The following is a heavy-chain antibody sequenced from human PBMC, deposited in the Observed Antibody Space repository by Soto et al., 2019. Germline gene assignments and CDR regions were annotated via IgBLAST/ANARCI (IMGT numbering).Heavy chain of an antibody. J-gene: IGHJ3*02. Sequence: GWPLRLSCAASGFTFSDYYMSWIRQAPGKGLEWVSYISSSGSTIYYADSVKGRFTISRDNAKNSLYLQMNSLRAEDTAVYYCARTGTLRYFDPALIWGQGTMVTVS. CDR1: GFTFSDYY. V-gene: IGHV3-11*01. CDR2: ISSSGSTI. CDR3: ARTGTLRYFDPALI. D-gene: IGHD3-9*01.